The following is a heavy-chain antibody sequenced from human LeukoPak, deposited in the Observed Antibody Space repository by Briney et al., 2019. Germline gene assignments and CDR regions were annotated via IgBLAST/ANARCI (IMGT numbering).Heavy chain of an antibody. V-gene: IGHV1-69*13. CDR1: GGTFSSYA. Sequence: GASVKVSCKASGGTFSSYAISWVRQAPGQGLEWMGGIIPIFGTANYAQKFQGRVTITADESTSTAYMELSSLRSEDTAVYYCARYTEVVVAANDAFDIWGQGTMVTVS. CDR3: ARYTEVVVAANDAFDI. J-gene: IGHJ3*02. D-gene: IGHD2-15*01. CDR2: IIPIFGTA.